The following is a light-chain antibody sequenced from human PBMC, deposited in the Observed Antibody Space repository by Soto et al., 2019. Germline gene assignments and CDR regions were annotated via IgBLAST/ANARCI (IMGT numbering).Light chain of an antibody. CDR3: QQYGSSPST. J-gene: IGKJ1*01. Sequence: EIVLTQSPGTLSLSPGERATLSCRASQSVATIYLAWYQQKPGQAPKLLMSGTSTRATGIPDRFSGSGSGTDFTLTINRQEPADFAVYYCQQYGSSPSTFGQGTRV. V-gene: IGKV3-20*01. CDR2: GTS. CDR1: QSVATIY.